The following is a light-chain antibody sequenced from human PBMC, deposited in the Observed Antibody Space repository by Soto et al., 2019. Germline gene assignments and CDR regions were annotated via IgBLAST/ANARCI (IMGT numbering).Light chain of an antibody. CDR2: AAS. V-gene: IGKV3-20*01. CDR3: QEYENTPGT. CDR1: QSVISSY. J-gene: IGKJ5*01. Sequence: EIVLTQSPGTLSLSPGESATLSCRASQSVISSYLAWYQQRPGQAPRLLIYAASSRAAGIPDRFSGSGSGTDFTLDISRLEPEDFAVYYCQEYENTPGTFGRGTRLEIK.